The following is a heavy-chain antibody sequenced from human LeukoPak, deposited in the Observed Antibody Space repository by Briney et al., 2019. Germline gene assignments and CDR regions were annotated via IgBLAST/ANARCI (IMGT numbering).Heavy chain of an antibody. CDR1: GGSFSGYY. V-gene: IGHV4-34*01. Sequence: SETLSLTCAVYGGSFSGYYWSRIRQPPGKGLEWIGSIYDSGSTYYNPSLKSRVTISVDTSKNQFSLKLNSVTAADTAVYYCARHYGPWGQGTLVTVSP. D-gene: IGHD3-16*01. CDR2: IYDSGST. J-gene: IGHJ5*02. CDR3: ARHYGP.